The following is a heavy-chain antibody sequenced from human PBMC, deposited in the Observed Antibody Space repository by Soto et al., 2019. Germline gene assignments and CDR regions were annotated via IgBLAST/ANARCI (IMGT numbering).Heavy chain of an antibody. Sequence: PSETLSLTCTVSGGSISSYYWSWIRQPPGKGLEWIGYIYYSGSTNYNPSLKSRVTISVGTPKNQFSLKLSSVTAADTAVYYCARESWNYNYYYGMDVWGQGTTVTVSS. CDR1: GGSISSYY. CDR2: IYYSGST. V-gene: IGHV4-59*01. CDR3: ARESWNYNYYYGMDV. D-gene: IGHD1-1*01. J-gene: IGHJ6*02.